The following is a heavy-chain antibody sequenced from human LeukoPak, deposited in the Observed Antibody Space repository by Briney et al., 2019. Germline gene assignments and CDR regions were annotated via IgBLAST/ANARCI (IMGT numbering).Heavy chain of an antibody. D-gene: IGHD2-15*01. J-gene: IGHJ4*02. CDR2: INHSGSP. V-gene: IGHV4-34*01. CDR1: GGSFSGYY. Sequence: SETLSLTCAVSGGSFSGYYWSWIRQPPGKGLEWIWEINHSGSPNYNPSLKSRVTISVDTSKNQFSLKLSSVTAADTAVYYCARGIVVVVTAIFDYWGQGTLVTVSS. CDR3: ARGIVVVVTAIFDY.